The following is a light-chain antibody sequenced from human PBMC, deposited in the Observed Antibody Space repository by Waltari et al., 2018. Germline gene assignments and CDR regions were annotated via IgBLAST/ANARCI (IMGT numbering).Light chain of an antibody. J-gene: IGKJ1*01. V-gene: IGKV1-5*03. Sequence: DIQMTQSPSTLSAFVGDRFTIPCRASQSISGWLAWYQQKPGKAPKLLIYKASSLESGVPSRFSGSGSGTEFTLTISSLQPDDFATYYCQQYDVYPWTFGQGTKVEIK. CDR2: KAS. CDR1: QSISGW. CDR3: QQYDVYPWT.